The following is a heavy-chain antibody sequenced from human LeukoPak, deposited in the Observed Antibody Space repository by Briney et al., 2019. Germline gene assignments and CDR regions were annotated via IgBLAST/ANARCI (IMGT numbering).Heavy chain of an antibody. CDR1: GGSISSGSYY. V-gene: IGHV4-61*02. J-gene: IGHJ4*02. CDR2: IYTSGST. Sequence: SETLSLTCTVSGGSISSGSYYSSWIRQPAGKGLEWIGRIYTSGSTNYNPSLKSRVTISADTSKNQFSLKLSSVTAADTAVYYCAREAGDSGSPGDYWGQGTLVTVSS. D-gene: IGHD1-26*01. CDR3: AREAGDSGSPGDY.